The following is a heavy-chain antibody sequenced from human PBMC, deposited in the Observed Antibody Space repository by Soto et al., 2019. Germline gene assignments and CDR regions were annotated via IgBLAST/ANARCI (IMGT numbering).Heavy chain of an antibody. CDR1: GYTFTGYY. V-gene: IGHV1-2*02. J-gene: IGHJ4*02. Sequence: ASVKVSCKASGYTFTGYYMHWVRQAPGQGLEWMGWINPNSGGTNYAQKFQGRVTMTRDTSISTAYMELSRLRSDDTAVYYCARVIAARQYYFDYWGQGTLVTVS. CDR3: ARVIAARQYYFDY. D-gene: IGHD6-6*01. CDR2: INPNSGGT.